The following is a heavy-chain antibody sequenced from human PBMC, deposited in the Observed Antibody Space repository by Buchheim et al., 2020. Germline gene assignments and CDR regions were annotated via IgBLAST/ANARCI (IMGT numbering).Heavy chain of an antibody. V-gene: IGHV4-31*03. D-gene: IGHD3-22*01. CDR2: IDYSGST. CDR3: ARVCGYPTYYWWFDP. CDR1: GGSISSGGYY. J-gene: IGHJ5*02. Sequence: QVQLQESGPGLVKPSQTLSLTCTVSGGSISSGGYYWSWISQHPGKGLEWIGYIDYSGSTYYNPSLKSRVTISGDSSKNQFSLKLSSVTAADTAVYYCARVCGYPTYYWWFDPWGQGTL.